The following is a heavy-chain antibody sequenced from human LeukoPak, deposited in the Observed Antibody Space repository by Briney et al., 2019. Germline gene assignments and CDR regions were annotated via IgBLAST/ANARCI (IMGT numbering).Heavy chain of an antibody. CDR2: ISAYNGNT. CDR3: ARGKVYYYYYYYMDV. J-gene: IGHJ6*03. Sequence: ASVKVSCKASGGTFSSYAISWVRQAPGQGLEWMGWISAYNGNTNYAQNLQDRVTMTKETSTSTAYMELRSLSSDDTAVYYCARGKVYYYYYYYMDVWGKGTTVTVSS. CDR1: GGTFSSYA. V-gene: IGHV1-18*01.